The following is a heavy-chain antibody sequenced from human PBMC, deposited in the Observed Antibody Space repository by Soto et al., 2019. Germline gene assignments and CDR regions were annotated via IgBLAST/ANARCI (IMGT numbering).Heavy chain of an antibody. D-gene: IGHD2-2*01. CDR1: GFTFSTYA. V-gene: IGHV3-64*01. Sequence: EVQLVESGGGLVQPGGSLRLSCAASGFTFSTYAMHWVRQAPGKGLEYVSAISSNGGSTYYANSVKGRFTISRDSPKNTLYLQMGSLRAEDTAVYYCARLYCSSTSCFFDYWGQGTLVTVSS. CDR3: ARLYCSSTSCFFDY. CDR2: ISSNGGST. J-gene: IGHJ4*02.